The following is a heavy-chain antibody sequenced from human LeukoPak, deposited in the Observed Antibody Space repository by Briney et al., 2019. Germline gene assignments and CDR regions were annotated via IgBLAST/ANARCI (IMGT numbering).Heavy chain of an antibody. Sequence: SETLSLTCTVSGGSISSYYWSWIRQPPGKGLEWIGYIYYSGGTNYNPSLKSRVTIPVDTSKNQFSLKLSSVTAADTAVYYCARDQDIRGMDVWGQGTTVTVSS. CDR2: IYYSGGT. D-gene: IGHD2-15*01. CDR1: GGSISSYY. J-gene: IGHJ6*02. V-gene: IGHV4-59*01. CDR3: ARDQDIRGMDV.